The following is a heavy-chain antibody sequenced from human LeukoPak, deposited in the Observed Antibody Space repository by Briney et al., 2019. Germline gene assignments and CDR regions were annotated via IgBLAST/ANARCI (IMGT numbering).Heavy chain of an antibody. Sequence: PGGSLRLSCAASGFIFSSYAMSWIRQPPGKGLEWIGEINHSGSTNYNPSLKSRVTISVDTSKNQFSLKLSSVTAADTAVYYCARSCGYYDSSGYYRGPYFDYWGQGTLVTVSS. J-gene: IGHJ4*02. CDR1: GFIFSSYA. D-gene: IGHD3-22*01. V-gene: IGHV4-34*01. CDR2: INHSGST. CDR3: ARSCGYYDSSGYYRGPYFDY.